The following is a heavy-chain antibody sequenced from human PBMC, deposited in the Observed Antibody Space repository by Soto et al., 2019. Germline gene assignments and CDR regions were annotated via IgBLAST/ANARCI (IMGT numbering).Heavy chain of an antibody. D-gene: IGHD4-17*01. CDR2: VLGSGVTT. CDR1: GFTFSNYA. Sequence: GGSLRLSCATSGFTFSNYAMSWVRQAPGKGLEWVSGVLGSGVTTYYADSVKGRFTISRDNSKSTLYLQMSSLRAEDTAVYFCAKDHNTDYVGGFEFGGQGTMVTVSS. CDR3: AKDHNTDYVGGFEF. J-gene: IGHJ3*01. V-gene: IGHV3-23*01.